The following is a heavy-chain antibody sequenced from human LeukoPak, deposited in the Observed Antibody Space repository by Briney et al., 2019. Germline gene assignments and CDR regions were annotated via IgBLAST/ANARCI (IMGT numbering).Heavy chain of an antibody. CDR2: IWYDGSNK. Sequence: PGRSLRLSCAASGFTFSSYGMHWVRQAPGKGLEWVAVIWYDGSNKYYADSVKGRFTISRDNSKNTLYLQMNSLRGEDTAVNYCASSTITATLDYWGQGTLVTVSS. D-gene: IGHD5-24*01. CDR1: GFTFSSYG. J-gene: IGHJ4*02. CDR3: ASSTITATLDY. V-gene: IGHV3-33*01.